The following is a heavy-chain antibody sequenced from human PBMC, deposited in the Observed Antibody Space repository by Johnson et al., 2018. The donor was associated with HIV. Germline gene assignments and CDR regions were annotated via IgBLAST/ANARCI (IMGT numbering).Heavy chain of an antibody. V-gene: IGHV3-30*02. Sequence: QMLLVESGGGLVQPGGSLRLSCAASGFTVSSYAMSWVRLNPGKGLEWVAFIRYDGSNKYYADSVKGRFTISRDNSKNTLYLQMNSLRAEDTAVYYCARRTVTALFDIWGQGTLVTVSS. CDR2: IRYDGSNK. D-gene: IGHD4-17*01. J-gene: IGHJ3*02. CDR1: GFTVSSYA. CDR3: ARRTVTALFDI.